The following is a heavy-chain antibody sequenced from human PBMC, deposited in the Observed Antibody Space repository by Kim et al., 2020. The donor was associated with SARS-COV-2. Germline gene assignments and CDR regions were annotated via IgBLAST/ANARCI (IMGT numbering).Heavy chain of an antibody. D-gene: IGHD5-18*01. V-gene: IGHV3-30-3*01. CDR1: GFTFSSYA. CDR3: ARVSRIQLWLQRNYYYG. J-gene: IGHJ6*01. Sequence: GGSLRLSCAASGFTFSSYAMHWVRQAPGKGLEWVAVISYDGSNKYYADSVKGRFTISRDNSKNTLYLQMNSLRAEDTAVYYCARVSRIQLWLQRNYYYG. CDR2: ISYDGSNK.